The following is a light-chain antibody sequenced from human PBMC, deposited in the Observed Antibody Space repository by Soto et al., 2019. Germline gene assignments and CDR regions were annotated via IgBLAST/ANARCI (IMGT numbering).Light chain of an antibody. CDR1: QNILNKY. CDR3: HQYYTSPPWT. Sequence: EIVLTQSPGTLSSSPGERATLSCRASQNILNKYLAWYQQRPGQAPRLLMYEASKRATGIPDRFSGSGSWTEFTLTIIRLEHEDCAVYYCHQYYTSPPWTFGQGTKVEIK. J-gene: IGKJ1*01. CDR2: EAS. V-gene: IGKV3-20*01.